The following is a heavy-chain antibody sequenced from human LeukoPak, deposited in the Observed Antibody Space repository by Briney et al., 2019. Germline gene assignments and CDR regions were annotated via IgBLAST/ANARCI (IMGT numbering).Heavy chain of an antibody. CDR1: GFSFSGYA. J-gene: IGHJ3*02. Sequence: GGSLRLSCAASGFSFSGYAMSWVRQAPGKGLEWVSVISAYSGSTDYADSVKGRFTISRDNSNNTLYVQMNSLRAEDTAVYYCAKGFPRGYDFWSGKTGAFDIWGQGTMVTVSS. CDR3: AKGFPRGYDFWSGKTGAFDI. V-gene: IGHV3-23*01. D-gene: IGHD3-3*01. CDR2: ISAYSGST.